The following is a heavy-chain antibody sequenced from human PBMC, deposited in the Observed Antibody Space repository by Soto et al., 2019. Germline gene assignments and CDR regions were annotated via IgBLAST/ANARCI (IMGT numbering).Heavy chain of an antibody. CDR1: GFTFSSYG. CDR2: IWYDGSNK. V-gene: IGHV3-33*01. J-gene: IGHJ4*02. Sequence: GGSLRLSCAASGFTFSSYGMHWVRQAPGKGLEWVAVIWYDGSNKYYADSVKGRFTISRDNSKNTLYLQMNSLRAEDTAVYYCARDVGWRAARPFYYFDYWGQGTLVTVSS. D-gene: IGHD6-6*01. CDR3: ARDVGWRAARPFYYFDY.